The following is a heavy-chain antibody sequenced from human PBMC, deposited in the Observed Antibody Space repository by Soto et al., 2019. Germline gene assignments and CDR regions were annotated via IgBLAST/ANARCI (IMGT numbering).Heavy chain of an antibody. V-gene: IGHV3-23*01. Sequence: GSLRLSCAATGFTFSADGMNWVRQTPGKGLEWVSAISGSGDSTSYADSVKGRFTISRDNSKNTLYLQMNSLRAEDTAVYYCAKVPYWGQGTLVTVSS. CDR1: GFTFSADG. J-gene: IGHJ4*02. CDR3: AKVPY. CDR2: ISGSGDST.